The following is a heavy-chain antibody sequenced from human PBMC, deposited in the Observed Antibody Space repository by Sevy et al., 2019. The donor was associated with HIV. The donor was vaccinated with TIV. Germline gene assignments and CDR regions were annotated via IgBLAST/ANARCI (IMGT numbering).Heavy chain of an antibody. J-gene: IGHJ5*02. V-gene: IGHV1-2*02. CDR3: ARGQHSSGWRNWFDP. D-gene: IGHD6-19*01. Sequence: ASVKVSCKASRYTFSDYFLHWVRQAPGQGLEWMGWIYPNSGGTKYAHNLQGRVTMTSDTSINTAYMERSSLSSDDTAMYYCARGQHSSGWRNWFDPWGQGTLVTVSS. CDR1: RYTFSDYF. CDR2: IYPNSGGT.